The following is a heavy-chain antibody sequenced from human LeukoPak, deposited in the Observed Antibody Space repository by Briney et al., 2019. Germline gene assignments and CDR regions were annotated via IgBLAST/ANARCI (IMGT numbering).Heavy chain of an antibody. Sequence: PSETLSLTCTVSGGSISSSSYYWGWIRQPPGKGLEWIGYIYYSGSTNYNPSLKSRVTISVDTSKNQFSLKLSSVTAADTAVYYCARLVLTGYTYYYYYGMDVWGQGTTVTVS. CDR1: GGSISSSSYY. D-gene: IGHD3-9*01. J-gene: IGHJ6*02. CDR3: ARLVLTGYTYYYYYGMDV. V-gene: IGHV4-61*05. CDR2: IYYSGST.